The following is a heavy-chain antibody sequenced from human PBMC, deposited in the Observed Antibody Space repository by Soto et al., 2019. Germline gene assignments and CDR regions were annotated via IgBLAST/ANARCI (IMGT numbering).Heavy chain of an antibody. CDR2: ISWNSGNI. Sequence: GGSLRLSCAASGFTFDDYAMHWVRQAPGKGLEWVSGISWNSGNIGYADSVKGRFTISRDNAKNSLYLQMSSLRAEDTALYYCAKDTEYSSAWPDYWGQGTLVTVSS. CDR3: AKDTEYSSAWPDY. D-gene: IGHD6-19*01. V-gene: IGHV3-9*01. J-gene: IGHJ4*02. CDR1: GFTFDDYA.